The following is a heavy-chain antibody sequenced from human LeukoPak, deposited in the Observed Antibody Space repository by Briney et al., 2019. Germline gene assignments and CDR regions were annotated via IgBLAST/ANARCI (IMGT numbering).Heavy chain of an antibody. CDR2: ISTGGTT. D-gene: IGHD2-2*02. J-gene: IGHJ4*02. V-gene: IGHV3-23*01. Sequence: GGSLRLSCAASGFTFNKYAMTWVRQAPGKGLERVSAISTGGTTYYADSVKGRFTISRDNSRNTVFLQMNSLRAEDTAIYYCAKLPAAIRTLDYWGQGTLVTVSS. CDR3: AKLPAAIRTLDY. CDR1: GFTFNKYA.